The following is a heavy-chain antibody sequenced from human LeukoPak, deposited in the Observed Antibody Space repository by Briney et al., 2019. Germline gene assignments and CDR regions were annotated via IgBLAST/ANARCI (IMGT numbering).Heavy chain of an antibody. D-gene: IGHD2-2*01. CDR2: INYSVRT. Sequence: SETLSLTCTVSGVSINSSSYYWGWIRQPPGKGLEWIGTINYSVRTYSNPSLESRVTISVDASKNQFSLRLSSVTAADTAIYYCARTDVVVPAATTFDYWGQGTLVTVSS. CDR3: ARTDVVVPAATTFDY. V-gene: IGHV4-39*07. J-gene: IGHJ4*02. CDR1: GVSINSSSYY.